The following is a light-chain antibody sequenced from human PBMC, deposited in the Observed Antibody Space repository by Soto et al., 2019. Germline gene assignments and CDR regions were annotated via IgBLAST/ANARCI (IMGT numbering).Light chain of an antibody. J-gene: IGLJ1*01. V-gene: IGLV1-44*01. CDR1: NSNIGSNT. CDR2: SDD. Sequence: QSVLTQPPSASGTPGQRVTISCSGSNSNIGSNTVDWYQQLPGTAPKLLIFSDDQRPSGVPDRFSGSKSGTSASLAISGLLSEHEADYYCAAWDDSLNGPVFGTGTKLTVL. CDR3: AAWDDSLNGPV.